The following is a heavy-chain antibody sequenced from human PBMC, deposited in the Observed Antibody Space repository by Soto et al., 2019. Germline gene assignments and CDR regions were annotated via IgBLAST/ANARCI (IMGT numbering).Heavy chain of an antibody. CDR2: AYYSGTT. Sequence: SETLSLTCAVSGASFSGTYWSWIRQPPGKGLEWIGYAYYSGTTVYNPSLKSRVSISVDTSKKHVSLRLNSVTAADTAVYYCAVWSALTQYYFDSWGHGTLVTVSS. J-gene: IGHJ4*01. V-gene: IGHV4-59*13. CDR1: GASFSGTY. CDR3: AVWSALTQYYFDS. D-gene: IGHD3-3*01.